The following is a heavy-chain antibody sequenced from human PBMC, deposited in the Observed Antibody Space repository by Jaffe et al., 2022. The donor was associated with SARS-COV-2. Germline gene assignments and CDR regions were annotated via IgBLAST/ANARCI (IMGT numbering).Heavy chain of an antibody. J-gene: IGHJ4*02. D-gene: IGHD1-1*01. CDR2: ISYGSGYI. V-gene: IGHV3-21*01. CDR3: ARERARGERTTRASDF. CDR1: GFTFSAYS. Sequence: EVQLVESGGGLVKPGGSLRLSCVASGFTFSAYSMNWVRQAPGKGLEWVSSISYGSGYIYYADSVKGRFTISRDNAKNSLYLQMNSLRAEDTAVYFCARERARGERTTRASDFWGQGTLVTVSS.